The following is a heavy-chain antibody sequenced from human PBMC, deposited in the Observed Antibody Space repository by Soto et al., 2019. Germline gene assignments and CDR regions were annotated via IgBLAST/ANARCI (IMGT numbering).Heavy chain of an antibody. CDR2: ISSSSSTI. J-gene: IGHJ6*02. D-gene: IGHD4-4*01. Sequence: GGSLRLSCAASGFTFSSYSMNWVRQAPGKGLEWVSYISSSSSTIYYADSVKGRFTISRDNAKNSLYLQMNSLRDEDTAVYYCARVSVTVGLPYYYGMDVWGQGTTVTVSS. CDR3: ARVSVTVGLPYYYGMDV. V-gene: IGHV3-48*02. CDR1: GFTFSSYS.